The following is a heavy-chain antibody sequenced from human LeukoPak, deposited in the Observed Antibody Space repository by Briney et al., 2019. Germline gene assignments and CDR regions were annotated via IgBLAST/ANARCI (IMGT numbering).Heavy chain of an antibody. CDR3: AIEISGLVIHAFDL. V-gene: IGHV3-30*02. CDR1: GFTFSSYL. CDR2: IQTGGSTK. Sequence: GGSLRLSCAASGFTFSSYLRSWVRQAPGKGLEWVSFIQTGGSTKYSLYSVKGQFIISSDNHRNIVYLQLNNLSTEDTAFYYCAIEISGLVIHAFDLWGEGTMVSVSS. J-gene: IGHJ3*01. D-gene: IGHD3/OR15-3a*01.